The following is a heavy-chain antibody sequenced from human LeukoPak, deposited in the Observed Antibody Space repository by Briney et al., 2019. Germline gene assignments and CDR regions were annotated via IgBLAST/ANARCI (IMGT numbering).Heavy chain of an antibody. D-gene: IGHD3-22*01. Sequence: GGSLRLSCVASGFTFTSYGMSWVRQAPGKRLEWVSGISGSGDATYYADAVKGRFTISRDSSKNTLFLHMNSLRAEDTAVYYCARVLMSYYYDSSGYFDSFDYWGQGTLVTVSS. CDR2: ISGSGDAT. J-gene: IGHJ4*02. V-gene: IGHV3-23*01. CDR3: ARVLMSYYYDSSGYFDSFDY. CDR1: GFTFTSYG.